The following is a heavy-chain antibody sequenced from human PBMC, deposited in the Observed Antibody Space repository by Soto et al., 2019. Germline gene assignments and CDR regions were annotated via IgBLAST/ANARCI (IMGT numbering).Heavy chain of an antibody. CDR3: ASSAGKTYDFWSGSVGAFDY. Sequence: QVQLQESGPGLVKPSQTLSLTCTVSGGSISSGGYYWSWIRQHPGKGLEWIGYIYYSGSTYYNPSLKSRVTISVDTSKNQFSLKLSSVTAADTAVYYCASSAGKTYDFWSGSVGAFDYWGQGTLVTVSS. V-gene: IGHV4-31*03. J-gene: IGHJ4*02. CDR2: IYYSGST. CDR1: GGSISSGGYY. D-gene: IGHD3-3*01.